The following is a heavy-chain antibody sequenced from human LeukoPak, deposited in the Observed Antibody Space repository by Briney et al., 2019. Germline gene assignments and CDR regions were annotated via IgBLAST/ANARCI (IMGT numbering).Heavy chain of an antibody. D-gene: IGHD6-13*01. V-gene: IGHV3-23*01. CDR2: ISGSGGST. Sequence: PGGSLRLSCAASGFTFSSYAMSWVRQAPGEGLEWVSAISGSGGSTYYADSVKGRFTISRDNSKNTLYLQMNSLRAEDTAVYYCAKLYAASSSWLPNYYYYYMDVWGKGTTVTVSS. CDR3: AKLYAASSSWLPNYYYYYMDV. J-gene: IGHJ6*03. CDR1: GFTFSSYA.